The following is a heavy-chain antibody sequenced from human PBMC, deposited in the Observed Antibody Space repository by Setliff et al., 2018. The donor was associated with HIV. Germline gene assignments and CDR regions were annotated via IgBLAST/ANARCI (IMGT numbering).Heavy chain of an antibody. CDR3: ARGRPGWYLDY. D-gene: IGHD6-19*01. J-gene: IGHJ4*02. Sequence: ASVKVSCKASGYTFTDYGITWVRQAPGQGLEWMGWISVYNGNTNYAQKLQGRVTMTRDMSIKTAYMDLTSLGSDDMAIYYCARGRPGWYLDYWGQGALVTVSS. CDR2: ISVYNGNT. V-gene: IGHV1-18*03. CDR1: GYTFTDYG.